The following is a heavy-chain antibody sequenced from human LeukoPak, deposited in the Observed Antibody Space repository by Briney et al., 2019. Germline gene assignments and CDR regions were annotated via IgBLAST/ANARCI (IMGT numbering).Heavy chain of an antibody. CDR2: LSGGGGSA. Sequence: PGGSLRLSCAASGFIFSDYTMNWVRQAPGKGLEWVSGLSGGGGSADYADSVKGRFTISRDNSKNTLYLQMNSLRAEDTAIYYCATDSSSWYFDNWGQGTLVTVSS. D-gene: IGHD6-13*01. V-gene: IGHV3-23*01. CDR3: ATDSSSWYFDN. J-gene: IGHJ4*02. CDR1: GFIFSDYT.